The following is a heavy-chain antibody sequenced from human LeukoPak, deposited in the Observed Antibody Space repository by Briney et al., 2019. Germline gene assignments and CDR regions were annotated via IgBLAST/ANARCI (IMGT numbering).Heavy chain of an antibody. D-gene: IGHD4-11*01. CDR2: INPSSGGT. Sequence: ASVKVSCKASGYTFTGYYMRWVRQAPGQGLEWMGWINPSSGGTNYAQKFQGRVTMTRDTSISTAYMELSRLRSDDTAVYYCARTVTTIDWFDPWGQGTLVTVSS. CDR1: GYTFTGYY. CDR3: ARTVTTIDWFDP. V-gene: IGHV1-2*02. J-gene: IGHJ5*02.